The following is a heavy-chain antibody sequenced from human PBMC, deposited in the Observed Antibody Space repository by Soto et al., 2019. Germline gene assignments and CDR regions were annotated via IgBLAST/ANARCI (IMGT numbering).Heavy chain of an antibody. V-gene: IGHV1-69*13. Sequence: ASVKVSCKASGGTFSSYAISWVRQAPGQGLEWMGGIIPIFGTANYAQKFQGRVTITADESTSTAYMELSSLRSEGTAVYYCAREGGCSSTSCYPWFDPWGQGTLVTVSS. CDR2: IIPIFGTA. CDR3: AREGGCSSTSCYPWFDP. D-gene: IGHD2-2*01. CDR1: GGTFSSYA. J-gene: IGHJ5*02.